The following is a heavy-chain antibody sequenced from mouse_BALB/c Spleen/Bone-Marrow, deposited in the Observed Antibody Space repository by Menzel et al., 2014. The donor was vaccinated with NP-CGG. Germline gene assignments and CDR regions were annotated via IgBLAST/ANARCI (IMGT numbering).Heavy chain of an antibody. CDR1: GYTFSSYW. Sequence: QVQLQQSGAELMKPGASVKISCKATGYTFSSYWIEWVKQRPGHGLEWIGEIHPNSGNTNYNEKFKGKATLTVDTSSSTAYVDLSSLTSEDSAVYYCARSGFDYWGQGTTLTVSS. V-gene: IGHV1S14*01. J-gene: IGHJ2*01. CDR2: IHPNSGNT. D-gene: IGHD4-1*01. CDR3: ARSGFDY.